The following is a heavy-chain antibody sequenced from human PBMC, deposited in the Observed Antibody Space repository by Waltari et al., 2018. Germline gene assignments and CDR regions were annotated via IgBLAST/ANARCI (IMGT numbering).Heavy chain of an antibody. J-gene: IGHJ5*02. Sequence: QVQLQESGPGLVKPSETLSLTCAVSGYSISSGYYWGWIRQPPGKGLEWIGSIYHSGSTYDNPSLKSRGTISVETSKNQFSLKLSSVTAADTAVYYCAGEGKAPYMGSFSWGQGTLVTVSS. D-gene: IGHD3-16*01. CDR1: GYSISSGYY. CDR2: IYHSGST. V-gene: IGHV4-38-2*02. CDR3: AGEGKAPYMGSFS.